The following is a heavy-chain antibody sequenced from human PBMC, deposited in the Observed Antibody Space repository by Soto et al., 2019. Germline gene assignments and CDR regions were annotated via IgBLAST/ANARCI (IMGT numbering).Heavy chain of an antibody. CDR2: IYYSGST. D-gene: IGHD3-9*01. Sequence: SETLSLTYTVSGGSISSGDYYWSWIRQPPGKGLEWIGYIYYSGSTYYNPSLKSRVTISVDTSKNQFSLKLSSVTAADTAVYYCARAFDILTRYYFDYWGQGTLVTVSS. V-gene: IGHV4-30-4*01. J-gene: IGHJ4*02. CDR1: GGSISSGDYY. CDR3: ARAFDILTRYYFDY.